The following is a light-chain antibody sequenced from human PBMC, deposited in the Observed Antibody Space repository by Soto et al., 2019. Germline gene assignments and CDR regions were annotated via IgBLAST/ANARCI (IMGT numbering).Light chain of an antibody. Sequence: QSLLTQPASVSGSPGQSITISCTGTSSDVGSYNLVSWYQQHPGKAPKLMVYEVSKRPSGVSNRFSGSKSGNTASLTISGLQAEDEADYYCCSYAGSSTYHVFGTGTRSP. J-gene: IGLJ1*01. CDR1: SSDVGSYNL. CDR2: EVS. CDR3: CSYAGSSTYHV. V-gene: IGLV2-23*02.